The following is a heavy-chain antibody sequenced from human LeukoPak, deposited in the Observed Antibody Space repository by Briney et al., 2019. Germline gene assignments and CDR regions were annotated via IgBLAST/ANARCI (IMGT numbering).Heavy chain of an antibody. CDR2: IYTSGST. J-gene: IGHJ3*02. CDR1: GGSISSGSYY. Sequence: SQTLSLTSTVSGGSISSGSYYWSWIRQPAGKGLEWIGRIYTSGSTNYNPSLKSRVTISVDTSKNQFSLKLSSVTAADTAVYYCARSSDLDAFDIWGQGTMVTVSS. CDR3: ARSSDLDAFDI. V-gene: IGHV4-61*02.